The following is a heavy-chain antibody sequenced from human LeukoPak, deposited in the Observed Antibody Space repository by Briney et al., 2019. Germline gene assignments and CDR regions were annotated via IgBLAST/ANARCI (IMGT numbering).Heavy chain of an antibody. V-gene: IGHV1-2*02. CDR1: GYTFTGYY. D-gene: IGHD4-23*01. J-gene: IGHJ4*02. CDR2: INPNSGGT. CDR3: ARGGRVYGGNPKYYFDY. Sequence: SVKVSCKASGYTFTGYYMHWVRQAPGQGLEWMGWINPNSGGTNYAQKFQGRVTMTRDTSISTAYMELSRLGSDDTAVYYCARGGRVYGGNPKYYFDYWGQGTLVTVSS.